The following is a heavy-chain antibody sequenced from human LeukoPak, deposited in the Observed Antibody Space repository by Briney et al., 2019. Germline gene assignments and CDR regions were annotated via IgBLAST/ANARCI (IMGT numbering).Heavy chain of an antibody. Sequence: GASVKVSCKASGYTFTDYYIHWVRQAPGQGLEWMGWINPNSGGTSYAQKFQGRVTMTRDTSINAAYMELSRLRSDDTAVYYCAKEGAIVGATGAFDIWGQGTMVTVSS. CDR2: INPNSGGT. J-gene: IGHJ3*02. D-gene: IGHD1-26*01. CDR3: AKEGAIVGATGAFDI. CDR1: GYTFTDYY. V-gene: IGHV1-2*02.